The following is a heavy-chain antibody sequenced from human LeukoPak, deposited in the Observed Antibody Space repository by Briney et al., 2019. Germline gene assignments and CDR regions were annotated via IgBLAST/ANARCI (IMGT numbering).Heavy chain of an antibody. Sequence: PGGSLRLSCAASGFTFNIYSMNWVRQAPGKGLEWVSSISSTSSHKYYADSAKGRFTVSRDNAKNSLYLQMTSLRAEDTAVYYCAREFADSWGQGTLVIVSS. J-gene: IGHJ4*02. CDR1: GFTFNIYS. V-gene: IGHV3-21*01. CDR2: ISSTSSHK. CDR3: AREFADS.